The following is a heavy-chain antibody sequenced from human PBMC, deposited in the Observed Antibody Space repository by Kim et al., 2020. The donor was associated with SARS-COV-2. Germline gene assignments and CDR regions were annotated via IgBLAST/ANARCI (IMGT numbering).Heavy chain of an antibody. CDR1: GGSVSSGSYY. D-gene: IGHD6-19*01. J-gene: IGHJ5*02. CDR3: ARFGMGAISSGWYGWFDP. V-gene: IGHV4-61*01. CDR2: IYYSGST. Sequence: SETLSLTCTVSGGSVSSGSYYWSWIRQPPGKGLEWIGYIYYSGSTNYNPYLKSRVTISVDTSKNQFSLKLSSVTAADTAVYYSARFGMGAISSGWYGWFDPWGQGTLVTVSS.